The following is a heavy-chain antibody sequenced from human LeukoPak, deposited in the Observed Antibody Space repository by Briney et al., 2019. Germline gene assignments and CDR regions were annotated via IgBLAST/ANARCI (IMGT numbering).Heavy chain of an antibody. J-gene: IGHJ2*01. CDR3: ARDLGIAHSKGLVYPTPRYWYFDL. V-gene: IGHV4-31*03. Sequence: SETLSLTCTVSGGSISSGGYYWSWIRQHPGKGLEWIGYIYYSGSTYYNPSLKSRVTISVDTSKNQFSLKLSSVTAADTAVYYCARDLGIAHSKGLVYPTPRYWYFDLWGRGTLVTVSS. CDR1: GGSISSGGYY. D-gene: IGHD6-13*01. CDR2: IYYSGST.